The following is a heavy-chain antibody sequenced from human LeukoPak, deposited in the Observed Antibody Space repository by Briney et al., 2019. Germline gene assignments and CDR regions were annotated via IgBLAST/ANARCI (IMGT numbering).Heavy chain of an antibody. CDR3: ASLKGLFDYFDY. D-gene: IGHD3-22*01. CDR2: LYNAGST. J-gene: IGHJ4*02. V-gene: IGHV3-53*01. CDR1: GFIVSNNY. Sequence: GGSLRLSCVASGFIVSNNYMSWVRQAPGKGLEWVSVLYNAGSTYYEDSVKGRFTISRDNSKNTLYLQMYSLRAEDTAVYYCASLKGLFDYFDYWGQGILVTVSS.